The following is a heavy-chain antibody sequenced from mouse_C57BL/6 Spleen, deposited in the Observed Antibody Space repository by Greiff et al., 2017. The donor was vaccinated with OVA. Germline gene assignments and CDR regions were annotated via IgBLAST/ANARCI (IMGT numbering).Heavy chain of an antibody. J-gene: IGHJ4*01. D-gene: IGHD2-14*01. Sequence: QVLLQQPGAELVKPGASVKMSCKASGYTFTSYWITWVKQRPGQGLEWIGDIYTGSGSTNYEETFKCKATMTVDTSSSTDYLQLSSLTSEDSAVYDCARGYHEEWAMDYWGQGTSVTVSS. CDR2: IYTGSGST. CDR3: ARGYHEEWAMDY. CDR1: GYTFTSYW. V-gene: IGHV1-55*01.